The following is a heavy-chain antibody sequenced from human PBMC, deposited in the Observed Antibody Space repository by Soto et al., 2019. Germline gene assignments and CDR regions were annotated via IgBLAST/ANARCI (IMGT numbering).Heavy chain of an antibody. CDR3: GRDRDRGGRYRSYYEWGMDV. Sequence: PGGSLRLSCAASGFTFSSYAMHLVRQAPGKGLEWVAVISYDGSNKYYADSVKGRFTISRDNSKNTLYLQMNSLRAEGTVVFFFGRDRDRGGRYRSYYEWGMDVWGQG. CDR1: GFTFSSYA. J-gene: IGHJ6*02. V-gene: IGHV3-30-3*01. CDR2: ISYDGSNK. D-gene: IGHD1-26*01.